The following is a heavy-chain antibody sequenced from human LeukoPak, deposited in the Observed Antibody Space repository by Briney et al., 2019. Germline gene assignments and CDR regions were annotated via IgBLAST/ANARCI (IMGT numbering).Heavy chain of an antibody. Sequence: SETLSLTCTVSGDSISSYYWSWIRQPPGKGLEWIGYIHYSGSTNYNPSLKSRVTISVDTSRNQFSLILSSVTTADTAVYYCAREVVAAAGTVDYWGQGTLVTVSS. CDR3: AREVVAAAGTVDY. D-gene: IGHD6-13*01. J-gene: IGHJ4*02. CDR2: IHYSGST. V-gene: IGHV4-59*01. CDR1: GDSISSYY.